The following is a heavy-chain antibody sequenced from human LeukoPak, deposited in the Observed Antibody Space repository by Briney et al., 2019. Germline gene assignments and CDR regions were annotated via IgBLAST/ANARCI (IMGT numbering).Heavy chain of an antibody. V-gene: IGHV3-33*01. D-gene: IGHD1-14*01. CDR3: ARDHRPEIQYYYMDV. J-gene: IGHJ6*03. Sequence: GGSLRLSCAASGFSLSNYGMHWVRQAPGKGLEWVAALLYDGNTKHYADSVRGRLTISRDISKNTFYVQMNSLTAEDTAVYYCARDHRPEIQYYYMDVWGKGPRSPSP. CDR1: GFSLSNYG. CDR2: LLYDGNTK.